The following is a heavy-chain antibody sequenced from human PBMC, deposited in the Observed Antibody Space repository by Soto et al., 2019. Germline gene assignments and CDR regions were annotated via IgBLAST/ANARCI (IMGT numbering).Heavy chain of an antibody. D-gene: IGHD2-8*01. CDR2: ISGAGGNT. CDR3: AKDLFTMVPRADV. V-gene: IGHV3-23*01. Sequence: PGGALRLSRGPPGFTFCNEAMCGGPQTPGTGLEWVSSISGAGGNTYYADSVKGRFTISRDNSKNALYLQMDSLRAEDTAVYYCAKDLFTMVPRADVWGQGTTVTVSS. CDR1: GFTFCNEA. J-gene: IGHJ6*02.